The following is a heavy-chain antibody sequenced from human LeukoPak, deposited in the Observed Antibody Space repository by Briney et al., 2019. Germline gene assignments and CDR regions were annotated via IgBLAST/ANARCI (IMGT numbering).Heavy chain of an antibody. CDR2: ISSSSSYI. Sequence: GGSLRLSCAASGFSFSDYNMHWVRQAPGKGLEWVSSISSSSSYIYYADSVKGRFTISRDNAKNSLYLQMNSLRAEDTAVYYCAREERDGYNYYWYFDLWGRGTLVTVSS. J-gene: IGHJ2*01. D-gene: IGHD5-24*01. CDR1: GFSFSDYN. V-gene: IGHV3-21*01. CDR3: AREERDGYNYYWYFDL.